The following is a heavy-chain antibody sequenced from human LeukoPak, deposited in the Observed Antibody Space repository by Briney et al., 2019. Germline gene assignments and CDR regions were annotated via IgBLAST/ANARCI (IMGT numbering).Heavy chain of an antibody. CDR2: ISGSGGST. J-gene: IGHJ4*02. V-gene: IGHV3-23*01. Sequence: PGGSLRLSCAASGFTFSSYAMSLVRQAPGKGLEWVSAISGSGGSTYYADSVKGRFTISRDNSKNTLYLQMNSLRAEDTAVYYCAKDQDKRDFWSGYYLSDSFDYWGQGTLVTVSS. D-gene: IGHD3-3*01. CDR1: GFTFSSYA. CDR3: AKDQDKRDFWSGYYLSDSFDY.